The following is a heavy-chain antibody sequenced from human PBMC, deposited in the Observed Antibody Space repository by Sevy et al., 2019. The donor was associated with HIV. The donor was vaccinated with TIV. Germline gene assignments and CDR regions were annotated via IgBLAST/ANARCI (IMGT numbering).Heavy chain of an antibody. CDR2: MSYDGSYK. V-gene: IGHV3-30*03. Sequence: GGSLRLSCAASGFTFSSHGMRWVRQAPGKGLEWVAVMSYDGSYKSYGDSVKGRFTISRDDSKNTLYLQMNSLRPEDTAMYYCARDSGYSINWYPAYWGQGTLVTV. CDR1: GFTFSSHG. D-gene: IGHD6-13*01. J-gene: IGHJ4*02. CDR3: ARDSGYSINWYPAY.